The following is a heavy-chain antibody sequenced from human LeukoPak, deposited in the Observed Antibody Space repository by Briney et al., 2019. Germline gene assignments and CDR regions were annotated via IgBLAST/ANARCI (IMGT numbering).Heavy chain of an antibody. V-gene: IGHV3-30*03. D-gene: IGHD6-13*01. J-gene: IGHJ4*02. Sequence: GGSLRLSCAASGFTFSNYGIHWVRQAPGKGLKWVAVISYDATNKYYRDSVKGRFTISRDNSKNTLYLQMNSLRVEDTAVYYCARDQDVAAAGTWGSIDYWGQGTLVTVSS. CDR3: ARDQDVAAAGTWGSIDY. CDR2: ISYDATNK. CDR1: GFTFSNYG.